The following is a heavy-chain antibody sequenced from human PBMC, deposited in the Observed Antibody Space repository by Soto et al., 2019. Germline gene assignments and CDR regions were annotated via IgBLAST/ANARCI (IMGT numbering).Heavy chain of an antibody. CDR2: ISYDGSNK. J-gene: IGHJ4*02. V-gene: IGHV3-30-3*01. D-gene: IGHD5-18*01. Sequence: QVQLVESGGGVVQPGRSLRLSCAASGFTFSSYAMHWVRQAPGKGLEWVAVISYDGSNKYYADSVKGRFTISRDNSKNTLYLQMSSLRAEDTAVYYCARDLAVGTASSYWGQGTLVT. CDR1: GFTFSSYA. CDR3: ARDLAVGTASSY.